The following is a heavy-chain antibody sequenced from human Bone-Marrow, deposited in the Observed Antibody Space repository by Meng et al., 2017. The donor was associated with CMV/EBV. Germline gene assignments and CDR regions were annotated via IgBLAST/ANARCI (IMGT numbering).Heavy chain of an antibody. D-gene: IGHD1-26*01. J-gene: IGHJ6*02. Sequence: QVQRVQTGAEVKSPGASVTVSCMSSGYTFTSYVISWVRHAPGQGLEWMGWISAYNANTNYAQKLQGRVTMTTDTSTPTAYLQLRSLRSDDTAVYYCARGYYLHYGMDVWGQGTTVTV. CDR1: GYTFTSYV. V-gene: IGHV1-18*01. CDR3: ARGYYLHYGMDV. CDR2: ISAYNANT.